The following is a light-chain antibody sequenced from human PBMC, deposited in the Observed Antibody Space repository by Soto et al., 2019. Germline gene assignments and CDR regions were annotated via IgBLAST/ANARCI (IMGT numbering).Light chain of an antibody. CDR3: QKYNSAPWP. CDR1: QGVNNY. V-gene: IGKV1-27*01. CDR2: GAS. J-gene: IGKJ1*01. Sequence: DIHVTQSPTSLSASVGDRVTITCRASQGVNNYLAWYQQKPGKVPKLLIYGASTLQSGVPSRLSGRGSGTAFTLTISSLQPEDVATYYCQKYNSAPWPFGQGTKVEIK.